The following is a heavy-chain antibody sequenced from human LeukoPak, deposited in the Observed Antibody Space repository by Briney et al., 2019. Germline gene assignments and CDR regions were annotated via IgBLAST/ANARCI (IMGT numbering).Heavy chain of an antibody. CDR3: ARGAVRGGTNFDY. V-gene: IGHV6-1*01. CDR2: AYYRSKWYI. CDR1: GDSVSGSPAV. D-gene: IGHD3-10*01. Sequence: SQTLSLTCAISGDSVSGSPAVWNWIRQSQSRGLEWLGRAYYRSKWYIDYAVSVKGRITITPDTSKNQFSLQLNSVTPEDTAVYYCARGAVRGGTNFDYWGQGTLVTVS. J-gene: IGHJ4*02.